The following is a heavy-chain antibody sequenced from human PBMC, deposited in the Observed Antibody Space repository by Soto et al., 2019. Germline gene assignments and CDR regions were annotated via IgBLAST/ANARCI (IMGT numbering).Heavy chain of an antibody. D-gene: IGHD3-3*01. V-gene: IGHV1-46*01. J-gene: IGHJ6*02. CDR2: INPSGGST. Sequence: ASVKVSCKASGYTFTSYYMHWVRQAPGQGLEWMGIINPSGGSTSYAQKFQGRVTMTRDTSTSTVYMELSSLRSEDTAVYYCARDSKYYDFWSGYYSIYYYYGMDVWGQGTTVTV. CDR3: ARDSKYYDFWSGYYSIYYYYGMDV. CDR1: GYTFTSYY.